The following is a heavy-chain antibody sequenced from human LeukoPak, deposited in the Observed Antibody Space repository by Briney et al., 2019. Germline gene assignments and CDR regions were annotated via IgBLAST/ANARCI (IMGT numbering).Heavy chain of an antibody. V-gene: IGHV4-39*02. CDR2: IYYSRRT. CDR3: ARRRYYDGSGYLE. J-gene: IGHJ1*01. CDR1: GDSVTISDSY. D-gene: IGHD3-22*01. Sequence: SETLSLTCSVPGDSVTISDSYWDSIRLPPGKGLEWIGTIYYSRRTYYSQSLKSRVTMSVDPSNNHFSLTLRSVTAADTAVYYCARRRYYDGSGYLEWGQGTLLSVSS.